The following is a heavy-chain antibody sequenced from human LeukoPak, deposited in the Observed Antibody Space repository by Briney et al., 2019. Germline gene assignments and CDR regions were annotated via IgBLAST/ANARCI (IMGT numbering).Heavy chain of an antibody. CDR2: ISAYNGNT. V-gene: IGHV1-18*01. J-gene: IGHJ6*03. D-gene: IGHD6-19*01. CDR1: GYTFTSYG. Sequence: GASVKVSCKASGYTFTSYGISWVRQAPGQGLEWMGWISAYNGNTNYAQKLQGRVTMTTDTSTSTAYMELRSLRSDDTAVYYCARVVAGGYYYYYYMDVWGKGTTVTISS. CDR3: ARVVAGGYYYYYYMDV.